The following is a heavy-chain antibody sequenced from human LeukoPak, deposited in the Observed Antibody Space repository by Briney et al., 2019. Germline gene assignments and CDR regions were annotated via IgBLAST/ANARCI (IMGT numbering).Heavy chain of an antibody. CDR2: IIPIFGTA. CDR1: GGTFSSYA. Sequence: SVKVSCKASGGTFSSYAISWVRQAPGQGLEWMGGIIPIFGTANYAQKIQGRVTITADESTSTAYMELSSLRSEDTAVYYCARSDIVVVVAATQGYFDYWGQGTLVTVSS. CDR3: ARSDIVVVVAATQGYFDY. D-gene: IGHD2-15*01. J-gene: IGHJ4*02. V-gene: IGHV1-69*01.